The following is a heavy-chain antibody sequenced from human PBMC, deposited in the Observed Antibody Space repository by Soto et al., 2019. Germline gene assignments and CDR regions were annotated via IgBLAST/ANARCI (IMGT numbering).Heavy chain of an antibody. J-gene: IGHJ4*02. CDR1: GFTFSSYA. D-gene: IGHD3-10*01. V-gene: IGHV3-23*01. CDR2: ISGGGETT. Sequence: EVQLLESGGGLVQPGGSLRLSCAASGFTFSSYAMWWVRQAPGKGLECVSAISGGGETTYYADSVKGRFTISRDNSKNAPYLQMNSLRAEDTAVYYCAFNSGSGSYYFDYWGQGPLVTVCS. CDR3: AFNSGSGSYYFDY.